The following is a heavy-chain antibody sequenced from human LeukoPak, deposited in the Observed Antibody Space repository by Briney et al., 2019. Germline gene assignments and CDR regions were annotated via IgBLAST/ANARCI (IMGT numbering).Heavy chain of an antibody. CDR1: GGSISSGDYY. V-gene: IGHV4-31*03. J-gene: IGHJ4*02. CDR3: ARARVTVTGYSPYYFDY. Sequence: SQTLSLTCTVSGGSISSGDYYWSWIRQHPGKGLEWIGYIYYSGSTYYNPSLKSRVTISVDTSKNQFSLKLSSVTAADTAVYYCARARVTVTGYSPYYFDYWGQGTLVTVSS. CDR2: IYYSGST. D-gene: IGHD3-9*01.